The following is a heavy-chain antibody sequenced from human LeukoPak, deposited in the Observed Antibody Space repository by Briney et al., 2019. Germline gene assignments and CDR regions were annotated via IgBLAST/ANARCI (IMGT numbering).Heavy chain of an antibody. CDR3: ASSAAARHDY. CDR1: GGSFSGYY. CDR2: INHSGST. V-gene: IGHV4-34*01. D-gene: IGHD6-6*01. J-gene: IGHJ4*02. Sequence: PSETLSLTCAVYGGSFSGYYWSWIRQPPGKGLEWIGEINHSGSTNYNPSLKSRVTISVDTSKNQFSLKLSSVTAADTAVYYCASSAAARHDYWGQGTLVTVSS.